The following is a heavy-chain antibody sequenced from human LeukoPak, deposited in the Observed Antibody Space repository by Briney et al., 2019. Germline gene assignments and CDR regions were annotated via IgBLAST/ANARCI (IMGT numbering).Heavy chain of an antibody. V-gene: IGHV4-59*01. CDR1: GGSISGYY. CDR3: ARTYCSSTSCYLFHFDY. D-gene: IGHD2-2*01. Sequence: PSETLSLTCTVSGGSISGYYWSWIRQPPGKGLEWIGYIYYSGRTNYSPSLESRVTISVDTSRSQFSLQLSSVTAADTAVYYCARTYCSSTSCYLFHFDYLGQGILVTVSS. CDR2: IYYSGRT. J-gene: IGHJ4*02.